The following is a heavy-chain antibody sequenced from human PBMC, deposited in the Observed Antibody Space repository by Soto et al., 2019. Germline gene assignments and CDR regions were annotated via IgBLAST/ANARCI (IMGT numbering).Heavy chain of an antibody. V-gene: IGHV3-11*01. D-gene: IGHD4-17*01. CDR1: GFTFSDYY. J-gene: IGHJ4*02. CDR3: ARDGTESYGEYYDS. CDR2: IGTRGNTK. Sequence: QVQLVESGGGLVKPGGSLRLSCATSGFTFSDYYMSWIRQAPGKGLEWVSYIGTRGNTKYYADSVRGRFTISRDNANTSVYLQMNSLRADDQAVYYCARDGTESYGEYYDSWGQGNPVTGSS.